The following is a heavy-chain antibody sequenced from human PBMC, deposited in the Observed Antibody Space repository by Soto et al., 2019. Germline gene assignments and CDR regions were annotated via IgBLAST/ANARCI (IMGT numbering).Heavy chain of an antibody. D-gene: IGHD6-19*01. CDR3: AKARDQQWVRLPFDY. J-gene: IGHJ4*02. Sequence: EVQLLESGGGLVQPGGSLRLSCVGSGFFFSSYTMTWVRQAPGKGLEWVSSFSATSENTYYADSVRGRFTISRDNSKNTLFLQMNSLPAEDTDMYYCAKARDQQWVRLPFDYWGQGILVIVSS. V-gene: IGHV3-23*01. CDR1: GFFFSSYT. CDR2: FSATSENT.